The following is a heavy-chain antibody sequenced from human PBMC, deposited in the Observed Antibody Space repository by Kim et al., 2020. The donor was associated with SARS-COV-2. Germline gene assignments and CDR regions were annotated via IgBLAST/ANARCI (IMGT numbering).Heavy chain of an antibody. CDR3: ARLRATLNWFDP. J-gene: IGHJ5*02. V-gene: IGHV4-39*01. Sequence: YYNPSRKSRVTISVDTSKNQFSLKLSSVTAADTAVYCCARLRATLNWFDPWGQGTLVTVSS.